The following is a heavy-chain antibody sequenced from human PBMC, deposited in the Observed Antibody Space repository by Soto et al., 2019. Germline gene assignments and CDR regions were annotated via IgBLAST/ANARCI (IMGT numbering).Heavy chain of an antibody. Sequence: PSHTLSLPRSVYGSPSSDYFWSWLRQPSGKWLELMGEINHSGSTNYNPSLKSRVTISVDTSKNQFSLKLSSVTAADTAVYYCARAPAPLYSSSWYYFDYWGQGTLVTVSS. CDR1: GSPSSDYF. V-gene: IGHV4-34*01. CDR2: INHSGST. CDR3: ARAPAPLYSSSWYYFDY. D-gene: IGHD6-13*01. J-gene: IGHJ4*02.